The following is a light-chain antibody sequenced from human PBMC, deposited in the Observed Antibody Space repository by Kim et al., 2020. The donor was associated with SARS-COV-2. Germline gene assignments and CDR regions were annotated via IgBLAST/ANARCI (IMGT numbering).Light chain of an antibody. Sequence: DIQMTQSPSSLSASVGDRVPITCRARQDIRNDLGRYQQNPGRAPKRLISGASSLQSGVPSRFSGSGSGTEFTLTISSVQPEDFATYFCVQHSTYPITFGQGTRLEIK. CDR2: GAS. J-gene: IGKJ5*01. V-gene: IGKV1-17*01. CDR3: VQHSTYPIT. CDR1: QDIRND.